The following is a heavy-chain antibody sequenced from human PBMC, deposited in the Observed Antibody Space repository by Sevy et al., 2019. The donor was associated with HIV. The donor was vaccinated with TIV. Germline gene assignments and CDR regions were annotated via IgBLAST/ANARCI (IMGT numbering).Heavy chain of an antibody. J-gene: IGHJ5*02. CDR1: GFTFSSYE. Sequence: GGSLRLSCAASGFTFSSYEMNWVRQAPGKGLEWVSYISSSGSTIYYADSVKGQFTISRDNAKNSLYLQMNSLRAEDTAVYYCARGGNCGGDCYQYNWFDPWGQGTLVTVSS. V-gene: IGHV3-48*03. CDR2: ISSSGSTI. CDR3: ARGGNCGGDCYQYNWFDP. D-gene: IGHD2-21*02.